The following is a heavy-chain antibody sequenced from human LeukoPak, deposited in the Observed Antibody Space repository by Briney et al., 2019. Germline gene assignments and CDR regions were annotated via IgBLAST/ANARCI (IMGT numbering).Heavy chain of an antibody. CDR1: SGSISSYY. V-gene: IGHV4-59*12. J-gene: IGHJ3*02. CDR2: IYYSGST. D-gene: IGHD2-2*01. Sequence: SETLSLTCTVSSGSISSYYWSWIRQPPGKGLEWIGYIYYSGSTNYNPSLKSRVTISVDTSKNQFSLKLSSVTAADTAVYYCARGWRTSAFDIWGQGTMVTVSS. CDR3: ARGWRTSAFDI.